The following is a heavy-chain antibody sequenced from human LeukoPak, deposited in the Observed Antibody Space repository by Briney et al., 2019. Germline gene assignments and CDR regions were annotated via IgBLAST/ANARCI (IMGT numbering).Heavy chain of an antibody. J-gene: IGHJ6*03. V-gene: IGHV4-34*01. Sequence: SETLSLTCAVYGGSFSGYYWSWIRQPPGKGLEWIGEINHSGSTNYNPSLKSRVTISVDTSKNQFSLKLSSVTAADTAVYYCARLGYCSSTSCYTREKYHYYYMDVWGKGTTVTVSS. CDR3: ARLGYCSSTSCYTREKYHYYYMDV. D-gene: IGHD2-2*02. CDR1: GGSFSGYY. CDR2: INHSGST.